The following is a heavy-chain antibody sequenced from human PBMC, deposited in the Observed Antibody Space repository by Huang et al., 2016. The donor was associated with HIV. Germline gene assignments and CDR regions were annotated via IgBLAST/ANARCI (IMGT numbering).Heavy chain of an antibody. Sequence: QVQLVESGGGVVQPGRSLRLSCAVSGFTFRDHPMHWVRQAPGKGLEVVAGICFDGRNKFYAYFVRGRFTISRDNSKNILYLQLNSLTPADTSIYYCARDTTTVAGLDFWGQGALVTVSS. CDR2: ICFDGRNK. CDR3: ARDTTTVAGLDF. D-gene: IGHD6-19*01. V-gene: IGHV3-30*14. J-gene: IGHJ4*02. CDR1: GFTFRDHP.